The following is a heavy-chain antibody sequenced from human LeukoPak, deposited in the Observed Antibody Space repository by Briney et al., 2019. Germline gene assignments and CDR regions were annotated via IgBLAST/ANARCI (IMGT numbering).Heavy chain of an antibody. CDR3: AREGRDGYPFDY. CDR1: GGSISSYY. Sequence: KPSETLSLTCTVFGGSISSYYWSWIRQPPGKGLEWIGYIYYSGSTNYNPSLKSRVTISVDTSKNQFSLKLSSVTAADTAVYYCAREGRDGYPFDYWGQGTLVTVSS. D-gene: IGHD5-24*01. CDR2: IYYSGST. J-gene: IGHJ4*02. V-gene: IGHV4-59*01.